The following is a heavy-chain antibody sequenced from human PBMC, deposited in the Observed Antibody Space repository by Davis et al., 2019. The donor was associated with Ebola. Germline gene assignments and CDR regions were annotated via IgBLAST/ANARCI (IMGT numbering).Heavy chain of an antibody. Sequence: PGGSLRLSCAASGFTFDDYTMHWVRQAPGKGLEWVSLISWDGGSTYYADSVKGRFTISRDNSKNSLYLQMNSLRAEDTALYYCAKDISITMVRASMDVWGQGTTVTVSS. V-gene: IGHV3-43*01. CDR1: GFTFDDYT. D-gene: IGHD3-10*01. CDR3: AKDISITMVRASMDV. CDR2: ISWDGGST. J-gene: IGHJ6*02.